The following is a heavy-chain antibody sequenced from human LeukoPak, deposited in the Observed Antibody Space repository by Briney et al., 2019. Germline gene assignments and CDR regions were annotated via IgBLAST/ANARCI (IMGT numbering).Heavy chain of an antibody. CDR2: IHHSGST. CDR3: ARVSGIAVAGYFDY. CDR1: GGSITSCDW. Sequence: SETLSLTCAVSGGSITSCDWWAWVRQPPGRGLEWIGEIHHSGSTNYNPSSPSLKSRVTISVDKSKNQFSLKLSSVTAADTAVYYCARVSGIAVAGYFDYWGQGTLVTVSS. J-gene: IGHJ4*02. D-gene: IGHD6-19*01. V-gene: IGHV4-4*02.